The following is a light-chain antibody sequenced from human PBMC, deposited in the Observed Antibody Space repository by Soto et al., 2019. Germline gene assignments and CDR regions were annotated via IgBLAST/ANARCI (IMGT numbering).Light chain of an antibody. CDR2: DVS. CDR1: SSDVGGYNY. CDR3: SSYTSSSLVV. V-gene: IGLV2-14*01. J-gene: IGLJ2*01. Sequence: QSVLTQPASVSGSPGQSITISCTGTSSDVGGYNYVSWYQQHPGKAPKLMIYDVSNRPSGASNRFSGSKSGNTASLTISGLQAEDEADYYCSSYTSSSLVVFGGGTQLTVL.